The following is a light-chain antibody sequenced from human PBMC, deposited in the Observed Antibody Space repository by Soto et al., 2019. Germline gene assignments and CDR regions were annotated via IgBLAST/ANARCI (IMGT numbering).Light chain of an antibody. J-gene: IGKJ3*01. CDR3: QQYGSSFT. CDR2: GAS. V-gene: IGKV3-20*01. Sequence: EIVLTQSPGTLSLSPGERATLSCRASQSVSSSYLACYQQKPGQAPLLIIYGASSSATGIPDMFSGSCCRTDFTLTISLLAQEYVAVYYWQQYGSSFTFGPGTKVDIK. CDR1: QSVSSSY.